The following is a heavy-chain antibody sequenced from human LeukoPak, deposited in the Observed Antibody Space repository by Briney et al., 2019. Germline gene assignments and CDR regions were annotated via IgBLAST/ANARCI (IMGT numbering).Heavy chain of an antibody. CDR1: GFTFSSYA. Sequence: PGGSLRLSCAASGFTFSSYAMSWVRQAPGKGLDWVSSISSTSVYIYYADSVRGRFTISRDNAKNSLYLQMNSLRAEDTAVYYCARNTVSGALDVWGQGTMVTVSS. CDR2: ISSTSVYI. CDR3: ARNTVSGALDV. J-gene: IGHJ3*01. V-gene: IGHV3-21*01.